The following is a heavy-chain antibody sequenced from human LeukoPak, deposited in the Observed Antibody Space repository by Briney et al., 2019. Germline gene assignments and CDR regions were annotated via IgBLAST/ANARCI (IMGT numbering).Heavy chain of an antibody. CDR3: ARGQTHRPYSNYPYFDY. J-gene: IGHJ4*02. V-gene: IGHV4-34*01. CDR1: GGSFSGYY. CDR2: INHSGST. D-gene: IGHD4-4*01. Sequence: MASETLSLTCAVYGGSFSGYYWSWIRQPPGKGLEWIGEINHSGSTNYNPSLKSRVTISVDTSKNQFSLKLSSVTAADTAVYYCARGQTHRPYSNYPYFDYWGQGTLVTVSS.